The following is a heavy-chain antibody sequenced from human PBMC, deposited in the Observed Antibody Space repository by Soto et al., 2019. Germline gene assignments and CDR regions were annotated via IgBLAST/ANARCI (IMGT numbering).Heavy chain of an antibody. CDR2: INPSGGST. CDR3: QYYDYVWGGDI. J-gene: IGHJ3*02. Sequence: ASVKVSCKASGYTFTSYYMHWVRQAPGQGLEWMGIINPSGGSTSYAQKFQGRVTMTRDTSTSTVYMELSSLRSEDTAVYYCQYYDYVWGGDIWGQGTMVTVSS. D-gene: IGHD3-16*01. V-gene: IGHV1-46*01. CDR1: GYTFTSYY.